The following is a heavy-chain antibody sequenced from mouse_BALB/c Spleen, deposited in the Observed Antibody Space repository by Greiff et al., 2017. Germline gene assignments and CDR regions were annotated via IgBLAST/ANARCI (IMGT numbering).Heavy chain of an antibody. Sequence: EVQGVESGGGLVKPGGSLKLSCAASGFAFSSYDMSWVRQTPEKRLEWVAYISSGGGSTYYPDTVKGRFTISRDNAKNTLYLQMSSLKSEDTAMYYCARDFDYWGQGTTLTVSS. CDR3: ARDFDY. CDR2: ISSGGGST. V-gene: IGHV5-12-1*01. J-gene: IGHJ2*01. CDR1: GFAFSSYD.